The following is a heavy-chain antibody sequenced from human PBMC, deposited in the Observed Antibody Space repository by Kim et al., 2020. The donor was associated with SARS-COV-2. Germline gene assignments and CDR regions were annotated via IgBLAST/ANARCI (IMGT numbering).Heavy chain of an antibody. Sequence: GGSLRLSCAASGFTFSSYSMNWVRQAPGKGLEWVSSISSSSSYIYYADSVKGRFTISRDNAKNSLYLQMNSLRAEDTAVYYCAREGAYYDILTGYLKLRSFDYWGQGTLVTVSS. CDR2: ISSSSSYI. CDR3: AREGAYYDILTGYLKLRSFDY. CDR1: GFTFSSYS. D-gene: IGHD3-9*01. J-gene: IGHJ4*02. V-gene: IGHV3-21*01.